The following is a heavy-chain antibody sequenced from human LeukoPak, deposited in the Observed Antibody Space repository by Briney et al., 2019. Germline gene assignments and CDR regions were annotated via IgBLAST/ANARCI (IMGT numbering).Heavy chain of an antibody. CDR3: ARDRVWFGEWISAFDI. Sequence: GRSLRLSCAASGFTFSSYAMHWVRQAPGKGLEWVAVISYDGSNKYYADSVKGRFTISRDNSKNTLYLQMNSLRAEDTAVYYCARDRVWFGEWISAFDIWGQGTMVTVSS. D-gene: IGHD3-10*01. V-gene: IGHV3-30*01. CDR2: ISYDGSNK. CDR1: GFTFSSYA. J-gene: IGHJ3*02.